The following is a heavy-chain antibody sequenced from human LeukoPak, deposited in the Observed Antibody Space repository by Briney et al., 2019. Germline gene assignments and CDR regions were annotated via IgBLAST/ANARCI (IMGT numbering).Heavy chain of an antibody. V-gene: IGHV4-34*01. CDR1: GGSFSGYY. J-gene: IGHJ4*02. CDR3: ARGRVTYYFDY. CDR2: INHSGST. Sequence: SETLSLTCAVYGGSFSGYYWSWIRQPPGKGLEWIGEINHSGSTNYNPSLKSQVTISVDTSKNQFSLKLSSVTAADTAVYYCARGRVTYYFDYWGQGTLVTVSS. D-gene: IGHD2-21*02.